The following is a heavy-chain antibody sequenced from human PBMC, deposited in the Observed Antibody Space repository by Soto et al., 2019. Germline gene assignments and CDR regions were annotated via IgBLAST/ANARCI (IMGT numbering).Heavy chain of an antibody. CDR2: IKQDGSEK. Sequence: GGSLRLSCAASGFTFSSYWMSWVRQAPGKGLEWVANIKQDGSEKYYVDSVKGRFTISIDNAKNSLYLQMNSLRAEDTAVYSCARAVGYGAREGNDAFDIWGQGTMVTVSS. V-gene: IGHV3-7*01. CDR3: ARAVGYGAREGNDAFDI. J-gene: IGHJ3*02. D-gene: IGHD5-18*01. CDR1: GFTFSSYW.